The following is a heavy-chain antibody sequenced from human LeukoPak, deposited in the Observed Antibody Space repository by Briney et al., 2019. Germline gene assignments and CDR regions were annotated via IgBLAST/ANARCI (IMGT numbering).Heavy chain of an antibody. CDR1: GYTFTSYY. J-gene: IGHJ6*03. D-gene: IGHD2-2*01. CDR3: ARDLGSASSTAYYYYMDV. CDR2: INPSGGST. Sequence: GASVKVSCKASGYTFTSYYMHWVRQAPGQGLEWMGIINPSGGSTSYAQKFQGRVTMTRDMSTSTVYMELSSLRSEDTAVYYSARDLGSASSTAYYYYMDVWGKGTTVTVSS. V-gene: IGHV1-46*01.